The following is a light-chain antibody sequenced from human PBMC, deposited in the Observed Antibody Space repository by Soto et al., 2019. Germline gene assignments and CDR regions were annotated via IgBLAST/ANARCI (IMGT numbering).Light chain of an antibody. V-gene: IGKV3-20*01. Sequence: IVLTQSPGTLSLSPGARTTLSCRASQSISSYLAWYQQKPGQAPRLLSLGASDRATGIPDRCSGSGSGTDFTLTFGRLEPEDFAMYYCQQYSDSPPTVGQGTKVEIK. CDR1: QSISSY. CDR3: QQYSDSPPT. J-gene: IGKJ1*01. CDR2: GAS.